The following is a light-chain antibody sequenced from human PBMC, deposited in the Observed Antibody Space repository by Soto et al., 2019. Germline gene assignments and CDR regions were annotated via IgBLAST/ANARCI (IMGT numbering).Light chain of an antibody. CDR1: SSNVGGYSY. J-gene: IGLJ3*02. V-gene: IGLV2-11*01. CDR3: CSYAGSYSWV. Sequence: ALTQPRSVSGSPGQSVTISCTGTSSNVGGYSYVSWYQQHPGIAPQLIIYDVTKRPSGVPDRFSGSKSGNTASLTISGLQAEDEADYYCCSYAGSYSWVFGGGTKVTVL. CDR2: DVT.